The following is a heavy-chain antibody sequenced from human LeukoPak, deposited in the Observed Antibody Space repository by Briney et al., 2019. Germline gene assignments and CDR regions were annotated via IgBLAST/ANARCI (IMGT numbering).Heavy chain of an antibody. Sequence: KPSETLSLTCTVSGGSISSYYWSWIRQPPGKGLEWIGYIYTSGSTNYNPSLKSRVTISVDTSKNQFSLKLSSVTAADTAVYYRARHTGSSGWYTDAFDIWGQGTMVTVSS. D-gene: IGHD6-19*01. V-gene: IGHV4-4*09. J-gene: IGHJ3*02. CDR3: ARHTGSSGWYTDAFDI. CDR2: IYTSGST. CDR1: GGSISSYY.